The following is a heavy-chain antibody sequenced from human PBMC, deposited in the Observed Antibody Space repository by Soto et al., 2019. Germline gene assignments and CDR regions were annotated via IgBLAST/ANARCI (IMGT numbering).Heavy chain of an antibody. CDR2: INPSGDIR. V-gene: IGHV1-46*01. D-gene: IGHD2-21*02. CDR3: ARDNSQNSGTPTASSWFHP. CDR1: GFSFSDYF. J-gene: IGHJ5*02. Sequence: ASVKVSCKASGFSFSDYFMHWVRQAPGQGLEWMGIINPSGDIRNYAQKFQGRVTITRDTSTSTVYMDLSSLRYEDTAVYYCARDNSQNSGTPTASSWFHPWSQGTSVTVSS.